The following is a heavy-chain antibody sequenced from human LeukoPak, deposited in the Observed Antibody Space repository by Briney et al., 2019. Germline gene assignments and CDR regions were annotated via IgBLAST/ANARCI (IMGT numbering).Heavy chain of an antibody. CDR1: GGSISSGGYS. CDR3: ARYQLPNYYGMDV. CDR2: IYHSGST. V-gene: IGHV4-30-2*01. D-gene: IGHD2-2*01. Sequence: PSQTLSLTCAVSGGSISSGGYSWSWIRQPPGKGLEWIGYIYHSGSTYYNPSLKSRVTISADTSKNQLSLKLSSVTATDTAFYYCARYQLPNYYGMDVWGQGTTVTVSS. J-gene: IGHJ6*02.